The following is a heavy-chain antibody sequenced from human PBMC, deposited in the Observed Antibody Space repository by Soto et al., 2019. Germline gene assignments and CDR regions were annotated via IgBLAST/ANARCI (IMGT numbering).Heavy chain of an antibody. V-gene: IGHV3-30*18. CDR3: AKDPDTAMVGSYYYYGMVV. CDR1: GFTFSSYG. D-gene: IGHD5-18*01. Sequence: GGSLRLSCAASGFTFSSYGMHWVRQAPGKGLEWVAVISYDGSNKYYADSVKGRFTISRDNSKNTLYLQMNSLRAEDTAVYYCAKDPDTAMVGSYYYYGMVVWGQGTTVTVSS. CDR2: ISYDGSNK. J-gene: IGHJ6*02.